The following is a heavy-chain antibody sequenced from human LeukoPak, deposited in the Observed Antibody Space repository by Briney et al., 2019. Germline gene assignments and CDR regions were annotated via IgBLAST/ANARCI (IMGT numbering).Heavy chain of an antibody. J-gene: IGHJ5*02. V-gene: IGHV4-30-4*08. Sequence: SQTLSLTCTVSGGSISSGDYYWSWIRQPPGKGLEWIGYIYYSGSTYYNPSLKSRVTISVDTSKNQFSLKLSSVTAADTAVYCCARGYYGDYRWFDPWGQGTLVTVSS. D-gene: IGHD4-17*01. CDR3: ARGYYGDYRWFDP. CDR1: GGSISSGDYY. CDR2: IYYSGST.